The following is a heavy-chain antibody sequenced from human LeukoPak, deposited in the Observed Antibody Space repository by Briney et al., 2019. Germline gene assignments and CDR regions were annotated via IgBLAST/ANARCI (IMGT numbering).Heavy chain of an antibody. D-gene: IGHD3-3*01. CDR2: ISSSSSYI. Sequence: GGSLRLSCAASGFTLSSYSMNWVRQAPGKGLEWVSSISSSSSYIYYADSVKGRFTISRDNAKNSLYLQMNSLRAEDTAVYYCARGTGDYDFWSGYLEDAFDIWGQGTMVTVSS. CDR1: GFTLSSYS. CDR3: ARGTGDYDFWSGYLEDAFDI. V-gene: IGHV3-21*01. J-gene: IGHJ3*02.